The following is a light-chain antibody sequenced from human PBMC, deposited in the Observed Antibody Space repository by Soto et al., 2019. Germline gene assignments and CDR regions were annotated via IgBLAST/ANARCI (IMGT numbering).Light chain of an antibody. V-gene: IGKV1-33*01. J-gene: IGKJ4*01. CDR1: QDISNR. CDR3: QQFESLPLT. CDR2: DAS. Sequence: DIQMTQSPSSLSASVGDRVTITCQASQDISNRLNWYQQKRGKAPEILIYDASVLESGVPSRFSGSGSGTHFTFTITSLQPEDIATYFCQQFESLPLTFGGGTRVDFK.